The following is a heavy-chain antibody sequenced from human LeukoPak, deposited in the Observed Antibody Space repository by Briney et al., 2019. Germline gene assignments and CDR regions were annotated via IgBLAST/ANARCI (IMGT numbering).Heavy chain of an antibody. D-gene: IGHD2-2*01. J-gene: IGHJ4*02. CDR3: ATSSDAPANI. Sequence: GGSLRLSCAVSGFTFSTYWMSWVRQAPGKGLVWVANIWQDGGAKYYMDSVRGRFTISRDNAKNSLYLQMNSLRAEDTGVYYCATSSDAPANIWGQGTLVTVSS. CDR2: IWQDGGAK. CDR1: GFTFSTYW. V-gene: IGHV3-7*01.